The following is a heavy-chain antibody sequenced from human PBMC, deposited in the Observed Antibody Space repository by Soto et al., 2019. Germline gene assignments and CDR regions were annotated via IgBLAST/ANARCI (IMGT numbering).Heavy chain of an antibody. CDR3: AKALRFTFTTGYYMDV. Sequence: EVQLLESGGGLVQPGGSLSLSCAATGFTVSSYAMSWVRQAPGKGLEWVSVISGSGSTYSADSVKGRFTISRDSSKNTVYLHINSPTAEETAVYYCAKALRFTFTTGYYMDVWGRGTTVTVSS. V-gene: IGHV3-23*01. CDR2: ISGSGST. CDR1: GFTVSSYA. J-gene: IGHJ6*03. D-gene: IGHD3-16*01.